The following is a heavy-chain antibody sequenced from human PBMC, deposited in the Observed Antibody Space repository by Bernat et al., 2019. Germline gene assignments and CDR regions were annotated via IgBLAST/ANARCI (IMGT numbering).Heavy chain of an antibody. CDR1: GFTFSSYS. J-gene: IGHJ6*02. CDR3: ARDGSNYQNYYYYAMDV. V-gene: IGHV3-21*05. Sequence: EVQLVESGGGLVKPGGSLRLSCAASGFTFSSYSMNWVRQAPGKGLEWVSYISTSSSYTNYADSVKGRFTISRDNAKKSLYLQMNSLRAEDTAVYYCARDGSNYQNYYYYAMDVWGQGTTVTVSS. D-gene: IGHD4-11*01. CDR2: ISTSSSYT.